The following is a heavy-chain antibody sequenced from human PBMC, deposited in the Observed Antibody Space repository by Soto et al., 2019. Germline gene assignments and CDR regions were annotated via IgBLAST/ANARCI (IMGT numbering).Heavy chain of an antibody. D-gene: IGHD3-10*01. V-gene: IGHV1-46*01. J-gene: IGHJ4*02. CDR1: GYTFTSYS. CDR2: VHPSGGST. CDR3: ARESGRSGRYQCFGY. Sequence: QVQLVQSGAEVKKPGASVKVSCKASGYTFTSYSLHWVRQAPGQGLEWMGIVHPSGGSTSYAQRFQGRVTMTRATSTSTVYMELGSLRSEDTAVYYCARESGRSGRYQCFGYWGQGTLVTVSS.